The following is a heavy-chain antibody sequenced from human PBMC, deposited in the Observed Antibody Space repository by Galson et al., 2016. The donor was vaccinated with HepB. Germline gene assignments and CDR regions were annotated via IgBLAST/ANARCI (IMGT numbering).Heavy chain of an antibody. CDR2: TYLWSKWYN. D-gene: IGHD2-15*01. CDR1: GDSVSSTTAA. J-gene: IGHJ4*02. V-gene: IGHV6-1*01. CDR3: AREDDGGIERYDYFDY. Sequence: CAISGDSVSSTTAAWNWFRQSASRGLEWLGRTYLWSKWYNNSASFVQGRITINPDTSKNQFSLQLNSLTPEDTAVYYCAREDDGGIERYDYFDYWGQGTPVTVSS.